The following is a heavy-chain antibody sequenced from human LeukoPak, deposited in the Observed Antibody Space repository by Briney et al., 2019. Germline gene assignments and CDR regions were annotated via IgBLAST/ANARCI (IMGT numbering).Heavy chain of an antibody. V-gene: IGHV4-61*02. CDR1: GGSISSGSYY. D-gene: IGHD3-22*01. CDR3: ARHLTYYYDSSPFDY. Sequence: SETLSLTCTVSGGSISSGSYYWSWIRQPAGKGLEWIGRIYTSGSTNYNPSLKSRVTISVDTSKNQFSLKLSSVTAADTAVYYCARHLTYYYDSSPFDYWGQGTLVTVSS. CDR2: IYTSGST. J-gene: IGHJ4*02.